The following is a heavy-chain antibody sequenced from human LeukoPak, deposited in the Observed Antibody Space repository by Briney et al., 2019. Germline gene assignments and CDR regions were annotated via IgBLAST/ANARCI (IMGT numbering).Heavy chain of an antibody. CDR2: ISSSGSTI. CDR1: GFTFSSYE. CDR3: AREAVYDYGPGSDC. Sequence: GGSLRLSCAASGFTFSSYEMNWVRQAPGKGLEWVSYISSSGSTIYYADSVKGRFTISRDNAKNSLYLQMNSLRAEDTAVYYCAREAVYDYGPGSDCWGQGTLVTVSS. D-gene: IGHD4-17*01. J-gene: IGHJ4*02. V-gene: IGHV3-48*03.